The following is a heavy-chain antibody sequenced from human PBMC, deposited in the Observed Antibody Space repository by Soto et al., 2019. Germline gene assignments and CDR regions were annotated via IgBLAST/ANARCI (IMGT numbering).Heavy chain of an antibody. D-gene: IGHD1-26*01. CDR2: INHSGST. CDR3: AGPDSLAAPQIGGARGMDV. CDR1: GGSFSGYY. J-gene: IGHJ6*02. V-gene: IGHV4-34*01. Sequence: PSETLSLTCAVYGGSFSGYYWSWIRQPPGKGLEWIGEINHSGSTNYNPSLKSRVTISVDTSKNQFSLKLSSVTAADTAVYYCAGPDSLAAPQIGGARGMDVWAQGTKDPVSS.